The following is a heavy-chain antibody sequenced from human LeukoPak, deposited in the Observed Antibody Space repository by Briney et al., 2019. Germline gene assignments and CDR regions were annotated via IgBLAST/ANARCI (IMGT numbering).Heavy chain of an antibody. CDR1: GFTFGDYA. J-gene: IGHJ4*02. D-gene: IGHD2-21*02. CDR3: AKDSSGDCGGDCYLYYFDY. Sequence: GGSLRLSCTASGFTFGDYAMNWVRQAPGKGLEWVAVISYDGSNKYYADSVKGRFTISRDNSKNTLYLQMNSLRAEDTAVYYCAKDSSGDCGGDCYLYYFDYWGQGTLVTVSS. V-gene: IGHV3-30*04. CDR2: ISYDGSNK.